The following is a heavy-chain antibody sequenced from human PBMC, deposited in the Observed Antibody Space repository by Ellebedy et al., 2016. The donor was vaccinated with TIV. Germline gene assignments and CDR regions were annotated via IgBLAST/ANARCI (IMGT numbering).Heavy chain of an antibody. V-gene: IGHV4-39*01. CDR3: ARWFGELLYVRWFDP. Sequence: SETLSLTCTVSGGSMSRSSYYWGWIRQPPGKGLEWIGSIYHSGSTYYNPSLKSRVTISVDTSKNQFSLKLTSVTAADTAEYYCARWFGELLYVRWFDPWGQGTLVTVSS. J-gene: IGHJ5*02. D-gene: IGHD3-10*01. CDR1: GGSMSRSSYY. CDR2: IYHSGST.